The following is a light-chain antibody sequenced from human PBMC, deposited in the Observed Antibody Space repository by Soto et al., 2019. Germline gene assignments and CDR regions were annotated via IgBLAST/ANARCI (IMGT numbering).Light chain of an antibody. CDR1: QSLRSS. Sequence: MTQSPDALSVSLGERATLSCSASQSLRSSLAWYQQKPGQAPRLLIYDASTRATGIPARCSGSGSGTDFTLTISGLQSEDSAVYYCHQYNYWPPETFGQGTKVDI. J-gene: IGKJ1*01. CDR2: DAS. V-gene: IGKV3-15*01. CDR3: HQYNYWPPET.